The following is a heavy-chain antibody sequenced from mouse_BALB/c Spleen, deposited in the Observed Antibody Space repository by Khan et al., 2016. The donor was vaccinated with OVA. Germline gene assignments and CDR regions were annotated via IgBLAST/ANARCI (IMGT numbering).Heavy chain of an antibody. Sequence: EVQLQESGPGLVKPSHSLSLTCTVTGHSITSGYGWNWIRQFPGNKLEWMGYISYSGSTNYNPSPKSRISLTRDTSKNQFFLQLNSVTTEDTATYYCARTARIKYWSQGTTLTVSS. CDR1: GHSITSGYG. J-gene: IGHJ2*01. V-gene: IGHV3-2*02. CDR3: ARTARIKY. CDR2: ISYSGST. D-gene: IGHD1-2*01.